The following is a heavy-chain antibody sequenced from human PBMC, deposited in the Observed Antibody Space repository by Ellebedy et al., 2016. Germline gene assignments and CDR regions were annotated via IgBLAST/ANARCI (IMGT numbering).Heavy chain of an antibody. CDR2: ISAYNGNT. V-gene: IGHV1-18*01. CDR3: ARALGYCSSTSCSSPAEYFQH. J-gene: IGHJ1*01. Sequence: ASVKVSCXASGYTFTSYGISWVRQAPGQGLEWMGWISAYNGNTNYAQKLQGRVTMTTDTSTSTAYMELRSLRSDDTAVYYCARALGYCSSTSCSSPAEYFQHWGQGTLVTVSS. CDR1: GYTFTSYG. D-gene: IGHD2-2*01.